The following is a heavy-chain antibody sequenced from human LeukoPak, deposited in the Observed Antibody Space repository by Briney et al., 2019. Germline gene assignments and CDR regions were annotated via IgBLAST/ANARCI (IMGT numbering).Heavy chain of an antibody. J-gene: IGHJ5*02. V-gene: IGHV3-48*02. CDR2: ISSSISLI. CDR3: ARVVLCYMYDNCFDP. D-gene: IGHD2-8*01. Sequence: GGTLRFTCAASGFTFSDYGMNWVRQAQGRGLEWCSYISSSISLIYYADFVKHRFTISRDNANNSLYLQMNSLRDEDTAVYYCARVVLCYMYDNCFDPWGQGTLVTVSS. CDR1: GFTFSDYG.